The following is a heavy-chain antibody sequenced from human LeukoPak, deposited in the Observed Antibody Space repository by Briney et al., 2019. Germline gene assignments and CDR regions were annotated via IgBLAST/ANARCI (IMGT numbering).Heavy chain of an antibody. V-gene: IGHV3-30*02. Sequence: PGGSLRLSCAASGFTFSSYGMHWVRQAPGKGLEWVAFIRYDGSNKYYADSVKGRFTISRDNPKNTLYLQMNSLRAEDTAVYYCAKDYLYYYDSSGYPEYFQHWGQGTLVTVSS. CDR1: GFTFSSYG. J-gene: IGHJ1*01. CDR3: AKDYLYYYDSSGYPEYFQH. CDR2: IRYDGSNK. D-gene: IGHD3-22*01.